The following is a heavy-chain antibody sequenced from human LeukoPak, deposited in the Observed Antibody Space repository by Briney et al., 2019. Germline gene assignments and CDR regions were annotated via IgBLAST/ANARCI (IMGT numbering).Heavy chain of an antibody. CDR2: IYHSGST. J-gene: IGHJ4*02. V-gene: IGHV4-59*12. Sequence: SETLSLTCTVSGGSISSYYWNWIRQPPGKGLEWIGYIYHSGSTYYNPSLKSRVIISVDRSTNQFSLKLSSVTAADTAVYYCAGKGSWSSSFDYWGQGTLVTVSS. D-gene: IGHD6-6*01. CDR1: GGSISSYY. CDR3: AGKGSWSSSFDY.